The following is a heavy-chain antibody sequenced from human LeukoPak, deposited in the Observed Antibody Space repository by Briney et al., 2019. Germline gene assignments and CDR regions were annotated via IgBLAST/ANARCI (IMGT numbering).Heavy chain of an antibody. Sequence: GGSLRLSCAASGFTFDDYAMHWVRQAPGKGLEWVSGISWNSGSIGYADSVKGRFTISRDNAKNSLYLQMNSLRAEDMALYYCAKDMAYCSGGSCYSGGLDYWGQGTLVTVSS. V-gene: IGHV3-9*03. D-gene: IGHD2-15*01. CDR1: GFTFDDYA. CDR2: ISWNSGSI. J-gene: IGHJ4*02. CDR3: AKDMAYCSGGSCYSGGLDY.